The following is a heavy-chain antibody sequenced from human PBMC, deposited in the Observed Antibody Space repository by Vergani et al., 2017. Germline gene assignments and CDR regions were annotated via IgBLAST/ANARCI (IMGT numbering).Heavy chain of an antibody. CDR1: EYSFGNYW. V-gene: IGHV5-51*01. D-gene: IGHD1-1*01. J-gene: IGHJ4*02. CDR2: IYPADSDT. Sequence: EVELVQSGPEMRKPGESLKISCKGSEYSFGNYWIGWVRQMPGKGLEWMGIIYPADSDTRYSPSFQGQVTISADKSISTAFLQWDSLNASDPARYYCARHTTYTDSWGQGTLVTVSS. CDR3: ARHTTYTDS.